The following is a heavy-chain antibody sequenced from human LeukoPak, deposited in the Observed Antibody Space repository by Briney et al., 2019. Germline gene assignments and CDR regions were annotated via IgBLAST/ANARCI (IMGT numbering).Heavy chain of an antibody. D-gene: IGHD6-6*01. J-gene: IGHJ4*02. Sequence: TGGSLRLSCAASGFTVGSKYMSWVRQAPGKGLEWVSVIYSGGETHYADSVKGRFTISRDNSKNTLYLQMNSLRAEDTAVYYCARDRPVDYWGQGTLVTVSS. V-gene: IGHV3-53*01. CDR1: GFTVGSKY. CDR3: ARDRPVDY. CDR2: IYSGGET.